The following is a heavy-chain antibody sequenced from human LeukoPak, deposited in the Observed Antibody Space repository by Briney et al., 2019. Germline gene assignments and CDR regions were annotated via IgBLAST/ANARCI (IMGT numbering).Heavy chain of an antibody. V-gene: IGHV4-30-2*01. CDR2: IDHRGAT. CDR1: GDSIMAGDYA. J-gene: IGHJ5*01. Sequence: SQTLSLTFTVPGDSIMAGDYAWSWIRQAPGKGLEWIGYIDHRGATYDNPSLNSRVTLSVDRSKHQFSLRLNSVTAADTAVYYCARAKNYGAYDFDSWGQGTLVTVSS. CDR3: ARAKNYGAYDFDS. D-gene: IGHD4-17*01.